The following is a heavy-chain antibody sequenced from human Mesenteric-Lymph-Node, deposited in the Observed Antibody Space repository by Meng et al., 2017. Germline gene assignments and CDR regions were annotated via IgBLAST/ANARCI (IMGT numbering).Heavy chain of an antibody. Sequence: ASVKVSCKASGYTFVNYGISWVRQAPGQGLEWMGWISGYNGNTKYTQNFQGRVTMTTDTSTGTAYMELRSLRSDDTAVYYCARDQSSNWYFGDYWGQGTLVTGSS. V-gene: IGHV1-18*01. CDR3: ARDQSSNWYFGDY. CDR2: ISGYNGNT. CDR1: GYTFVNYG. D-gene: IGHD6-13*01. J-gene: IGHJ4*02.